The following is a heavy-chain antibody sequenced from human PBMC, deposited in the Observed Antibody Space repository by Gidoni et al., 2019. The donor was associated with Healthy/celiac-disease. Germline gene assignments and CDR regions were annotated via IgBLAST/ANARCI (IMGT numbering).Heavy chain of an antibody. J-gene: IGHJ4*02. CDR3: ARGEGSEWLRFGGRIFDY. V-gene: IGHV4-34*01. Sequence: QVQLQQWGAGLLKPSETLSLTCAVYGGSFSGYYWSWFRQPPGKGLEWIGEINHSGSTNYNPSLKSRVTISVDTSKNQFSLKLSSVTAADTAVYYCARGEGSEWLRFGGRIFDYWGQGTLVTVSS. CDR1: GGSFSGYY. CDR2: INHSGST. D-gene: IGHD5-12*01.